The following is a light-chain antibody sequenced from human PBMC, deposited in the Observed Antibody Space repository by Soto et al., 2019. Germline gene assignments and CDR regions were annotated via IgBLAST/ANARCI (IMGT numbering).Light chain of an antibody. CDR2: DAS. V-gene: IGKV3-11*01. Sequence: EIVLTQSPATLSLSPGARAPLSCRASQSVSSYLAWYQQKPGQAPRLLIYDASNRATGIPARFSGSGSGTDFTLTISSLEPEDFAVYYCQQRSNWPTFGQGTKVDNK. J-gene: IGKJ1*01. CDR3: QQRSNWPT. CDR1: QSVSSY.